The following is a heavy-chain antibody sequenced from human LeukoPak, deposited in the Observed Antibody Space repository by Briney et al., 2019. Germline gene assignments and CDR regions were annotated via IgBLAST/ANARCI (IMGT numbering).Heavy chain of an antibody. Sequence: SETLSLTCTVSGGSISSYYWSWIRQPAGKGLEWIGRIYTSGSTNYNPSLKSRVTMSVDTSKNQFSLKLSSVTAADTAVYYCARQRSYNWNYYAFDIWGQGTMVTVSS. CDR3: ARQRSYNWNYYAFDI. CDR2: IYTSGST. J-gene: IGHJ3*02. V-gene: IGHV4-4*07. D-gene: IGHD1-7*01. CDR1: GGSISSYY.